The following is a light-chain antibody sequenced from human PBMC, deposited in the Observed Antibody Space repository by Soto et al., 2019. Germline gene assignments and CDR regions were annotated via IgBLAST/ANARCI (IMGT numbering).Light chain of an antibody. J-gene: IGKJ1*01. CDR2: ASS. Sequence: AIRVTQSPSSISASTGDRVTITCRASQEISPFLAWYQQRPGKAPNLLLYASSTLNSGVPSRFSGSGSGTDFTLTISNLQSEDSATYFCQQYYQYPRTFGQGTKVEIK. CDR3: QQYYQYPRT. V-gene: IGKV1-8*01. CDR1: QEISPF.